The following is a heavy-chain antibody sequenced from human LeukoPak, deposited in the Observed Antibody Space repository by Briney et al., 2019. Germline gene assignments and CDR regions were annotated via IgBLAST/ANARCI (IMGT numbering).Heavy chain of an antibody. CDR3: AKEPQLLLSAY. Sequence: GGSLRLSCAASGFTFSSYWMSWVRQAPGKGQEWVSAISGSGGSTYYADSVKGRFTISRDNSKNTLYLQMNSLRAEDTAVYYCAKEPQLLLSAYWGQGTLVTVSS. V-gene: IGHV3-23*01. J-gene: IGHJ4*02. CDR1: GFTFSSYW. D-gene: IGHD2-15*01. CDR2: ISGSGGST.